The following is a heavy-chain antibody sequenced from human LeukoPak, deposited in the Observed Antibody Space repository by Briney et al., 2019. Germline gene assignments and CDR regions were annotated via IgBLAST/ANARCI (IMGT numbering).Heavy chain of an antibody. D-gene: IGHD6-13*01. Sequence: ASVKVSCKASGGTFSSYAISWVRQAPGQGLEWMGGIIPIFGTANYAQKFQGRVTITTDESTSTAYMELSSLRSEDTAVYYCARAPLASSSLSYYYMDVWGKGTTVTVSS. CDR3: ARAPLASSSLSYYYMDV. CDR2: IIPIFGTA. V-gene: IGHV1-69*05. CDR1: GGTFSSYA. J-gene: IGHJ6*03.